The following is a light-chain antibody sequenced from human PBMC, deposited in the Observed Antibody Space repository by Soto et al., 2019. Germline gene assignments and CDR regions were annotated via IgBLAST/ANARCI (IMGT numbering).Light chain of an antibody. CDR3: CSYARTTHV. CDR2: DVT. J-gene: IGLJ1*01. CDR1: TSDIGCYKY. V-gene: IGLV2-11*01. Sequence: QSALTQPPSVSGSPGQSVTISCSGTTSDIGCYKYVSWYQQLPGKAPKLMIFDVTKRPSGVPDRFSGSNSGDTASLTISGLQAEDEAIYYCCSYARTTHVFGTGTKLTVL.